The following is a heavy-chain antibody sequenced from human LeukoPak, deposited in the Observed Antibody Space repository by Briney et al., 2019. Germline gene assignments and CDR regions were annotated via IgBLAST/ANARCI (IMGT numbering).Heavy chain of an antibody. J-gene: IGHJ4*02. D-gene: IGHD1-26*01. Sequence: GGSLRLSCAASGFTFSSYAMSWVRQAPGKGLEWVSAISGSGGSTYYADSVKGRFTISRDNSKNTLYLRMNSLRGDDTAVYYCAKDVGKWESLHFFDYWGQGTLVTVSS. CDR2: ISGSGGST. CDR3: AKDVGKWESLHFFDY. V-gene: IGHV3-23*01. CDR1: GFTFSSYA.